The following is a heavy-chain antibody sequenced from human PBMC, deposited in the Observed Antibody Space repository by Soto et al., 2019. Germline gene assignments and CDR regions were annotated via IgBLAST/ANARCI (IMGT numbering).Heavy chain of an antibody. D-gene: IGHD6-6*01. CDR2: IYPGDSDT. CDR1: EYSFTTYW. J-gene: IGHJ3*02. V-gene: IGHV5-51*01. Sequence: PGESLKISCKGSEYSFTTYWIGWVRQKPGKGLEWMGIIYPGDSDTRKSPSFQGQVTISVDRSISTAFLQWSSLKAADSAIYYCARTSAGRLDAFDIWGQGTMVTVSS. CDR3: ARTSAGRLDAFDI.